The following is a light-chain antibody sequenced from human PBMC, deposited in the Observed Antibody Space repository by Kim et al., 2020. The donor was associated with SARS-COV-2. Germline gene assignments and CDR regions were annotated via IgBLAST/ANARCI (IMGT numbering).Light chain of an antibody. J-gene: IGLJ2*01. V-gene: IGLV3-1*01. CDR1: NVGDKN. Sequence: VSSGQTAIMTCYGKNVGDKNVCWYQQRPGQSPLLVIYEDIKRPSGIPERVSGSNSGNTATLTISGTQAMDEADYYCQAWDSSTVVFGRGTKLTVL. CDR2: EDI. CDR3: QAWDSSTVV.